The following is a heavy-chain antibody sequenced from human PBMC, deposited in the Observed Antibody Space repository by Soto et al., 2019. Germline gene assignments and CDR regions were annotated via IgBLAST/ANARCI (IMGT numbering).Heavy chain of an antibody. Sequence: EVQLVESGGGLVQPGGSLGLSCAASGFTFSTYWMSWVRQAPGKGLEWVAKIKQDGSEKFYVNSVEGRFTISRDSTKNSLYLQMNSLRAADTAVYYCARDGTDDAFDIWGQGTMVTVSS. J-gene: IGHJ3*02. CDR1: GFTFSTYW. CDR3: ARDGTDDAFDI. CDR2: IKQDGSEK. V-gene: IGHV3-7*03.